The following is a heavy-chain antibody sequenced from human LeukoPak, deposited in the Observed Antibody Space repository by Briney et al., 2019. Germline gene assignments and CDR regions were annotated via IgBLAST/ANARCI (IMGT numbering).Heavy chain of an antibody. CDR2: IYHSGST. J-gene: IGHJ3*02. Sequence: SETLSLTCTVSGGSISSGGYYWSWIRQPPGEGLEWIGYIYHSGSTYYNPSLKSRVTISVDRSKNQFSLKLSSVTAADTAVYYCARDKMVWGDYHNAFDIWGQGTMVTVSS. D-gene: IGHD4-17*01. CDR3: ARDKMVWGDYHNAFDI. V-gene: IGHV4-30-2*01. CDR1: GGSISSGGYY.